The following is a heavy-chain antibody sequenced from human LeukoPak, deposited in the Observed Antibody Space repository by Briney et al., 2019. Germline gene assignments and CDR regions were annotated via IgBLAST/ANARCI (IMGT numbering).Heavy chain of an antibody. CDR1: GFTFYDYA. CDR2: ISWNSGRV. Sequence: GGSLRLSCAASGFTFYDYALHWVRQAPGKGLEWVSGISWNSGRVDYADSVKGRFTISRDNAKNSLFLQMNSLRAEDTALYYCAKDRYEDYRLPLDYWGQGTLVTVSS. V-gene: IGHV3-9*01. D-gene: IGHD4/OR15-4a*01. CDR3: AKDRYEDYRLPLDY. J-gene: IGHJ4*02.